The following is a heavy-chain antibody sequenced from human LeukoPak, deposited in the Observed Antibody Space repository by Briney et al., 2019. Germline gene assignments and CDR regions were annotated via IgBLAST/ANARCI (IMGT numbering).Heavy chain of an antibody. Sequence: GGSLRLSCATSGFTFSSYAMTWVRQAPGKGLEWVSSISSSSSYIYYADSVKGRFTISRDNAKNSLYLQMNSLRAEDTAVYYCARDDYGERVFDYWGQGTLVTVSP. CDR2: ISSSSSYI. V-gene: IGHV3-21*01. J-gene: IGHJ4*02. CDR3: ARDDYGERVFDY. D-gene: IGHD4-17*01. CDR1: GFTFSSYA.